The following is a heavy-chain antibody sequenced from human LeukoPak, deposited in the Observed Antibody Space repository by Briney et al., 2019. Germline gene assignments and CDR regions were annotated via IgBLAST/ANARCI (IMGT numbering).Heavy chain of an antibody. V-gene: IGHV3-23*01. D-gene: IGHD3-10*01. Sequence: GGSLRLSCSASGFTFSNYAMSWVRQAPGKGLQWVSTISVSGDNTYYADSVKGRFTISRDNSKNTLYLQMNSLRADDTAIYYCAKRNSGGPYYFDYWGQGSLVTVSS. J-gene: IGHJ4*02. CDR3: AKRNSGGPYYFDY. CDR1: GFTFSNYA. CDR2: ISVSGDNT.